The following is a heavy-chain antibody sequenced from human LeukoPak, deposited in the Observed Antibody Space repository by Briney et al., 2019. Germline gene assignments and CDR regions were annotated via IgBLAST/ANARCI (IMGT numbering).Heavy chain of an antibody. D-gene: IGHD3-22*01. CDR1: GFRFDDYA. CDR3: AKDSRSYVVAAFDI. CDR2: IRWNSGSI. Sequence: GGSLRLSCAASGFRFDDYAMHWVRHAPGKGLEWVSGIRWNSGSIVYADSVKGRFTISRDNAKNSLYLHMDSLRAEDTALYYCAKDSRSYVVAAFDIWGQGTAVTVSS. J-gene: IGHJ3*02. V-gene: IGHV3-9*01.